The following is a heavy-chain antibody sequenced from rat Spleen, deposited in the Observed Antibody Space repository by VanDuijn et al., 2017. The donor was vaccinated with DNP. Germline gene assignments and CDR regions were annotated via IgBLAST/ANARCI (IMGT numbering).Heavy chain of an antibody. CDR3: ARAEAAIGWFAY. CDR2: MWSDGDT. Sequence: QVQLKESGPGLVQPSQTLSLTCTVAGFSLTTYNVHWVRQPPGKGLEWMGVMWSDGDTSYNSALKSRLSISRDTSKSQVFLKMNGLQTEDTATYYCARAEAAIGWFAYWGQGTLVTVSS. V-gene: IGHV2-32*01. J-gene: IGHJ3*01. CDR1: GFSLTTYN. D-gene: IGHD1-2*01.